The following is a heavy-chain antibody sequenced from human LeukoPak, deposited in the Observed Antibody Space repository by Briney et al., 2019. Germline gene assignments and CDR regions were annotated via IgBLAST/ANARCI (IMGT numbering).Heavy chain of an antibody. V-gene: IGHV3-30*02. Sequence: GGSLRLSCAASRFTFNSYGMHWVRQAPGKGLEWVAFIRYDGSNKYYADSVKGRFTISRDNSKNTLYLQMNSLRTEDTAVYYCAKDFRVGATMEDALDIWGQGTMVTVSS. CDR3: AKDFRVGATMEDALDI. CDR2: IRYDGSNK. J-gene: IGHJ3*02. D-gene: IGHD1-26*01. CDR1: RFTFNSYG.